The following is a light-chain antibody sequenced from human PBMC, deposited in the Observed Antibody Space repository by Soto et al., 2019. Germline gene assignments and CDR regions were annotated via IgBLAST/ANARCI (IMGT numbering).Light chain of an antibody. Sequence: DIQMTQSPSTLSASVGDRVTITCRASQSISDWLAWYQQRSGKAPKLLIYKASCLQSGVPPRFSGSGSVTEFTLNISSLHPDDYATYDCQQYKRFPYTFGQGTKLEIK. J-gene: IGKJ2*01. CDR3: QQYKRFPYT. CDR1: QSISDW. CDR2: KAS. V-gene: IGKV1-5*03.